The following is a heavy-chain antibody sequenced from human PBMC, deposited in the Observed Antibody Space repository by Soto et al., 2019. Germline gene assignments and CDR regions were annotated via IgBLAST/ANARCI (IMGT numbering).Heavy chain of an antibody. Sequence: GGSLRLSCAASGFTLRNFAMSWVRQAPGKGLEWVSSISNSGGSTYYADSVKGRFTISRDSSTHTLYLQMSSLRAEDTAVYYCAKGYLKWQQLVRPVFDSWGQGTLVTVSS. CDR3: AKGYLKWQQLVRPVFDS. D-gene: IGHD6-13*01. V-gene: IGHV3-23*01. J-gene: IGHJ4*02. CDR1: GFTLRNFA. CDR2: ISNSGGST.